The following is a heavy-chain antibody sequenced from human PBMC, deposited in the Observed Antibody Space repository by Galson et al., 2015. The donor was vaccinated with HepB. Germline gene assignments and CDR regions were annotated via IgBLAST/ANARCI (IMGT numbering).Heavy chain of an antibody. V-gene: IGHV2-26*01. Sequence: PALVKPTQTLTLTCTVSGFSLSNARMGVSWIRQPPGKALEWLAHIFSNAEKSYSTSLKSRLTISKDTSKSQVVLTMTNMDPVDTATYYCARMQPFLARTPYYDYVWETPSYYYYGMDVWGQGTTVTVSS. CDR1: GFSLSNARMG. D-gene: IGHD3-16*01. CDR2: IFSNAEK. J-gene: IGHJ6*02. CDR3: ARMQPFLARTPYYDYVWETPSYYYYGMDV.